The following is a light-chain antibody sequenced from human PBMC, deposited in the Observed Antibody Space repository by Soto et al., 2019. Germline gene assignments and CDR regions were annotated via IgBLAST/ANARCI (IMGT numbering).Light chain of an antibody. CDR3: AAWDDSLNAVV. CDR2: SSD. Sequence: QSVLTQPPSASGTPGQTVSISCSGTRSNIGGHAVNWYQQLPGTAPKRLIFSSDQRPSGVPDRFSGSKSGTSASLAISGLQSEDEADYSCAAWDDSLNAVVFGGGIKLTVL. J-gene: IGLJ2*01. CDR1: RSNIGGHA. V-gene: IGLV1-44*01.